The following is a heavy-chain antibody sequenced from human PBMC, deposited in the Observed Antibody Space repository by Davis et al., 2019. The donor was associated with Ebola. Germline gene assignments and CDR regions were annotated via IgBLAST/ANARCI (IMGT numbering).Heavy chain of an antibody. J-gene: IGHJ4*02. Sequence: SETLSLTCAVYGGSFSGYYWSWIRQPPGKGLEWIGEINHSGSTNYNPSLKSRVTISVDTSKNQFSLKLSSVTAAGTAVYYCASRTMIGSRGYFDYWGQGTLVTVSS. CDR2: INHSGST. V-gene: IGHV4-34*01. CDR3: ASRTMIGSRGYFDY. D-gene: IGHD3-22*01. CDR1: GGSFSGYY.